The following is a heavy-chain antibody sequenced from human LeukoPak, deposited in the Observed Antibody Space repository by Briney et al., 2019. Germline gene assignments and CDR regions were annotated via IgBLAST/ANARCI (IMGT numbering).Heavy chain of an antibody. V-gene: IGHV1-69*04. CDR2: ISPIIDKP. CDR1: GGTFSGCA. J-gene: IGHJ4*02. Sequence: SVKVSCKASGGTFSGCAISWVRQAPGQGLEWMGRISPIIDKPKVAQKFQGRVTITADKATRTAYMELSSLRSDDTAVYYCTSTGYSGHDPLHYWGRGTLVTVSS. D-gene: IGHD5-12*01. CDR3: TSTGYSGHDPLHY.